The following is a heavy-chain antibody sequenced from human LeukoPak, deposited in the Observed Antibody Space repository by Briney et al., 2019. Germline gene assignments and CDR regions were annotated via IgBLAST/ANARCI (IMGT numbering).Heavy chain of an antibody. V-gene: IGHV3-23*01. Sequence: GGSLRLSCAASGFTFSNYAMGWVRQAPGKGLEWVSAISGSGVATHYAGSVKGRFSISRDNSKNTLYLQMNSLRAEDTAVYYCAKKIQVGATSPYSDFQDWGQGTLVTVSS. J-gene: IGHJ1*01. D-gene: IGHD1-26*01. CDR1: GFTFSNYA. CDR3: AKKIQVGATSPYSDFQD. CDR2: ISGSGVAT.